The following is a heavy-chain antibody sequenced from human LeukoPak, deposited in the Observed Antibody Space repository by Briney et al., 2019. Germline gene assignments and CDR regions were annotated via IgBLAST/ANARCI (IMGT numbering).Heavy chain of an antibody. D-gene: IGHD3-22*01. CDR3: ARGDSHYYYMDV. J-gene: IGHJ6*03. V-gene: IGHV1-2*02. Sequence: ASVKVSCKASGYTFTGYYMHWVRQAPGQGLEWMGWINPNSGDTNYAQKFQGRVTMTRDTSISTAYMELSRLRSDDTAVYYCARGDSHYYYMDVWGRGTTVSASS. CDR2: INPNSGDT. CDR1: GYTFTGYY.